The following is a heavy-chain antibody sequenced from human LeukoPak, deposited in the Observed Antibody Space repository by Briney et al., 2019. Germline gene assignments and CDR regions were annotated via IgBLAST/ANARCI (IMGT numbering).Heavy chain of an antibody. CDR3: ARDRGVVPAAIRKPYWYFDL. CDR1: GGSISSGSYY. V-gene: IGHV4-61*02. CDR2: IYTSGST. Sequence: PSETLSLTCTVSGGSISSGSYYWSWIRQPAGKGLEWIGRIYTSGSTNYNPSLKSRVTISVDTSKNQFSLKLSSVTAADTAVYYCARDRGVVPAAIRKPYWYFDLWGRGTLVTVSS. D-gene: IGHD2-2*01. J-gene: IGHJ2*01.